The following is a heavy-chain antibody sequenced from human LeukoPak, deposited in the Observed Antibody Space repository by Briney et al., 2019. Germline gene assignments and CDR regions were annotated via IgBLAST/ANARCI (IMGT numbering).Heavy chain of an antibody. CDR2: MNPNSGNT. D-gene: IGHD1-26*01. J-gene: IGHJ6*03. CDR3: ARIRVGATAFYYYYYYMDV. CDR1: GYTFTSYD. Sequence: ASVKVSCKASGYTFTSYDINWVRQATGQGLEWMGWMNPNSGNTGYAQKFQGRVTMTRNTSISTAYMELSSLRSEDTAVYYCARIRVGATAFYYYYYYMDVWGKGTTVTVSS. V-gene: IGHV1-8*01.